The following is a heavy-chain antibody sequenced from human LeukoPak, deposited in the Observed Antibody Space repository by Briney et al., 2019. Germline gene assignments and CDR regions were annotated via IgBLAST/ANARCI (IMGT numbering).Heavy chain of an antibody. J-gene: IGHJ6*03. CDR3: ARDYYDFWSGYLLGDYMDV. Sequence: GGSLRLSCAASGFTFSSYWMSWVRQAPGKGLEWVAKIKQDGSEKYYVESVKGRFTISRDNAKNSLYLQMNSLRAEDTAVYYCARDYYDFWSGYLLGDYMDVWGKGTTVTVSS. D-gene: IGHD3-3*01. CDR1: GFTFSSYW. V-gene: IGHV3-7*01. CDR2: IKQDGSEK.